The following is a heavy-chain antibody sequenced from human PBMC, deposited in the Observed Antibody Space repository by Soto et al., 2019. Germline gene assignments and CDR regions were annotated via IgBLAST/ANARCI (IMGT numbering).Heavy chain of an antibody. J-gene: IGHJ6*02. CDR2: IDWDDDK. Sequence: SGPTLVNPTQTLTLTCTFWVFSLSTSGMRVSWIRQPPGKALDWLARIDWDDDKFYSTSLKTRLTISKDTSKNQVVLTMTNMDPVDTATYYCARDREAYYDSSGYYLPEGMDVWGQGTTVTVSS. CDR1: VFSLSTSGMR. V-gene: IGHV2-70*04. CDR3: ARDREAYYDSSGYYLPEGMDV. D-gene: IGHD3-22*01.